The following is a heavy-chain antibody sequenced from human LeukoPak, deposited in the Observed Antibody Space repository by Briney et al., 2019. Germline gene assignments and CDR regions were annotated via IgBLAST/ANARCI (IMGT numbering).Heavy chain of an antibody. Sequence: SETLSLTCAVYGGSFSGYYWSWIRQPPGKGLEWIGEINHSGSTNYNPSLKSRVTISVDTSKNQFSLKLSSVTAADTAVYYCARGRIGQLIWDYYYYYMDVWGKGTTVTVSS. CDR3: ARGRIGQLIWDYYYYYMDV. CDR1: GGSFSGYY. V-gene: IGHV4-34*01. D-gene: IGHD1-1*01. CDR2: INHSGST. J-gene: IGHJ6*03.